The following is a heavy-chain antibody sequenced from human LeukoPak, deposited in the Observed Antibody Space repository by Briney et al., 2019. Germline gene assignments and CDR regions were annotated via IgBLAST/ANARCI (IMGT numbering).Heavy chain of an antibody. CDR3: ARESSGYYYRSGFVGL. CDR2: IYYSGST. V-gene: IGHV4-39*07. D-gene: IGHD3-22*01. Sequence: PSETLSLTCTVSGGSISSSSYYWGWIRQPPGKGLEWIGSIYYSGSTYYNPSLKSRVTISVDTSKNQFSLKLSSVTAADTAVYYCARESSGYYYRSGFVGLWGQGTLVTVSS. J-gene: IGHJ4*02. CDR1: GGSISSSSYY.